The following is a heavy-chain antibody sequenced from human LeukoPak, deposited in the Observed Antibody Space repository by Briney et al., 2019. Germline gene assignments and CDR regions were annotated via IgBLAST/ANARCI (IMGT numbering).Heavy chain of an antibody. CDR1: GFTFSNYW. CDR2: IRQDGNEK. J-gene: IGHJ4*02. V-gene: IGHV3-7*01. D-gene: IGHD4/OR15-4a*01. CDR3: ARLIDY. Sequence: GGSPRLSCAVSGFTFSNYWMTWVHQAPGKGLEWVANIRQDGNEKYYLDSVKGRFTISRDNAKNSLYLQMNSLRDEDTAVYYCARLIDYWGQGTLVTVSS.